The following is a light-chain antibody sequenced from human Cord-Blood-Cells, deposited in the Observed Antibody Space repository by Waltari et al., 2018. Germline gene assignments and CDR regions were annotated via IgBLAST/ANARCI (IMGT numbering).Light chain of an antibody. V-gene: IGLV2-23*03. CDR3: CSYAGSSTFV. CDR1: SSDVGSYNL. CDR2: EGS. J-gene: IGLJ3*02. Sequence: QSALTQPASVSGSPGQSITISCTGTSSDVGSYNLVSWYQQHPGKAPKLMIYEGSKRASVVSNRFSGSKSCNTASLTISGLQSEDEADYYCCSYAGSSTFVFGGGTKLTVL.